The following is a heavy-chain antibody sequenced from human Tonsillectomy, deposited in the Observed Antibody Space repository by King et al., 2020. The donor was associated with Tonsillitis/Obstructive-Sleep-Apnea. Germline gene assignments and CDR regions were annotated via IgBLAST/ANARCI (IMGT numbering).Heavy chain of an antibody. Sequence: VQLVESGAEVKKPGASVKVSCKASGYTFASYGTSWVRQAPGQGLEWMGWISAYNGNTNYAQKLQGRVTMTTDTSTSTAYMELRSLRSDDTAVYFCARVVAYCRSTSCYDEAYYYYMDVWGKGTTVTVSS. J-gene: IGHJ6*03. CDR1: GYTFASYG. CDR3: ARVVAYCRSTSCYDEAYYYYMDV. CDR2: ISAYNGNT. V-gene: IGHV1-18*01. D-gene: IGHD2-2*01.